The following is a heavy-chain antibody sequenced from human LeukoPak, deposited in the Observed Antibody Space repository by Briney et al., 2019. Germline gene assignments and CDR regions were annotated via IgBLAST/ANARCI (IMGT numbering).Heavy chain of an antibody. D-gene: IGHD6-13*01. CDR3: AREGYSSSWYTPPFDY. CDR1: GYTFTSYG. J-gene: IGHJ4*02. V-gene: IGHV1-18*01. CDR2: ISAYNGNT. Sequence: GASVKVSCKASGYTFTSYGISWVRQAPGQGLEWMGWISAYNGNTNYAQKLQGRVTMTTDTSTSTAYMELRSLRSDDTAVYYCAREGYSSSWYTPPFDYWGQGTLVTVSS.